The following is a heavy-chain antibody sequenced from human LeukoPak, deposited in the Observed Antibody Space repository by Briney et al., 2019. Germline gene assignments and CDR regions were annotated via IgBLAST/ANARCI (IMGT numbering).Heavy chain of an antibody. V-gene: IGHV1-18*01. CDR3: ARGFGGARYYYYYGMDV. CDR1: GYTFTSYG. D-gene: IGHD3-10*01. Sequence: ASVKVSCKASGYTFTSYGISWVRQAPGQGLEWMGWISAYNGNTNYAQKHQGRVTMTTDTSTSTAYMKLRSLRSDDTVLYYCARGFGGARYYYYYGMDVWGQGTTVTVSS. CDR2: ISAYNGNT. J-gene: IGHJ6*02.